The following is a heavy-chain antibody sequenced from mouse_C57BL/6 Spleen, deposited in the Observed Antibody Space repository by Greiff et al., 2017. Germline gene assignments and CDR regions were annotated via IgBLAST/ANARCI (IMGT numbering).Heavy chain of an antibody. V-gene: IGHV1-26*01. CDR2: INPNNGGT. Sequence: EVQLQQSGPELVKPGASVKISCKASGYTFTDYYMNWVKQSHGKSLEWIGDINPNNGGTSYNQKFKGKATLTVDKSSSKAYMELRSLTSEDSAVYYCAREDYGSSYGYFDVWGTGTTVTVSS. J-gene: IGHJ1*03. CDR3: AREDYGSSYGYFDV. CDR1: GYTFTDYY. D-gene: IGHD1-1*01.